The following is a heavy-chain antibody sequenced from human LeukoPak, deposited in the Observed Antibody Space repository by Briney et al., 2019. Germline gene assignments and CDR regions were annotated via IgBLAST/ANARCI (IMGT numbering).Heavy chain of an antibody. CDR3: ARDFLRGLVNWFDP. V-gene: IGHV4-39*02. D-gene: IGHD4-17*01. CDR1: GGYISTSNYY. J-gene: IGHJ5*02. Sequence: PSETLSLTCTVSGGYISTSNYYWGWIRQPPGKGLEWIGNIYYSGSTYYNPSLKSRVSLSLDTSKNQFSLKLSSVTAADTAVYYCARDFLRGLVNWFDPWGQGTLVTVSS. CDR2: IYYSGST.